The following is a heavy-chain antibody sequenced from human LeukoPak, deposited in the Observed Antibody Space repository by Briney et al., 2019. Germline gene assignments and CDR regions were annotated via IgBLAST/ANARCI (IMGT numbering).Heavy chain of an antibody. Sequence: PSETLSLTCTVSGGSISSGDYYWRWIRQPPGTGLEWIGYIYYSGSTYSNPSLKSRVTISVDTSKNQFSLKLSSVTAADTAVYCCARYSVVVVPAAITSNYYYYYYMDVWGKGTTVTVSS. CDR1: GGSISSGDYY. J-gene: IGHJ6*03. CDR3: ARYSVVVVPAAITSNYYYYYYMDV. D-gene: IGHD2-2*02. CDR2: IYYSGST. V-gene: IGHV4-30-4*08.